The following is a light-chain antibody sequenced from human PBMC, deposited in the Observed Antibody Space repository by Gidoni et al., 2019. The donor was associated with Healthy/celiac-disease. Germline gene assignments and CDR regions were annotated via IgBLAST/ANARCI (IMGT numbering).Light chain of an antibody. CDR3: CSYAGSYTWV. CDR2: DVS. V-gene: IGLV2-11*01. J-gene: IGLJ3*02. CDR1: SSDVGGYNY. Sequence: QSPLTQPRSVSGSPGQSVTISCTGTSSDVGGYNYVPWYQQHPGKAPKLMIDDVSKRPSGVPDRFSGSKSGNTASLTSSGLQAEDEADYYCCSYAGSYTWVFGGGTKLTVL.